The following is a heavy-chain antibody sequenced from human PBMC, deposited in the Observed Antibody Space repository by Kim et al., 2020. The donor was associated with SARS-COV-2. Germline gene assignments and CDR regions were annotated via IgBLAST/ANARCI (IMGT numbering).Heavy chain of an antibody. CDR3: ARFAYSSSWYLDY. J-gene: IGHJ4*02. D-gene: IGHD6-13*01. Sequence: INYADSVKGRFTISREKAKNSLYLQMNSLRAEDTAVYYCARFAYSSSWYLDYWGQGTLVTVSS. V-gene: IGHV3-11*01. CDR2: I.